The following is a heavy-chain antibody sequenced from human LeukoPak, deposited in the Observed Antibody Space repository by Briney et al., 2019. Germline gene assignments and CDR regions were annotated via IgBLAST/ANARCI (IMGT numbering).Heavy chain of an antibody. J-gene: IGHJ4*02. CDR3: ARVAAGYSVNYFDY. CDR1: GGSTSGGNYY. Sequence: SETLSLTCIVSGGSTSGGNYYWGWIRRPPGKGLEWIGGISSSGNTYYNPSLKSRITISVDTSKNHFSLKLSSVTAADTAVYYCARVAAGYSVNYFDYWGQGTLVTVSS. CDR2: ISSSGNT. D-gene: IGHD4-23*01. V-gene: IGHV4-39*02.